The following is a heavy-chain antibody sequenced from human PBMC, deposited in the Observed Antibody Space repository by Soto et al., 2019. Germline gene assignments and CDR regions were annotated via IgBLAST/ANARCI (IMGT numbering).Heavy chain of an antibody. J-gene: IGHJ4*02. CDR1: GGSISSSSYY. Sequence: SETLSLICTVSGGSISSSSYYWGWIRQPPGKGLEWIGSIYYSGSTYYNPSLKSRVTISVDTSKNQFSLKLSSVTAADTAVYYCARRLAVAGTFQVDYWGQGTLVTVSS. V-gene: IGHV4-39*01. CDR2: IYYSGST. CDR3: ARRLAVAGTFQVDY. D-gene: IGHD6-19*01.